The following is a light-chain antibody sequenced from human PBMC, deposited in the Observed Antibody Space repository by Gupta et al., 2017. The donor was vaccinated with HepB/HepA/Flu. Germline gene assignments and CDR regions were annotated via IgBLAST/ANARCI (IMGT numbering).Light chain of an antibody. CDR1: QDINKY. J-gene: IGKJ5*01. CDR3: QKYDTAPRT. V-gene: IGKV1-27*01. CDR2: GTS. Sequence: DIKMTQSPSSLSASIGDRVTITCRASQDINKYLAWYQVKPGKVPKLLMFGTSAVQSGVPSRFSGSGSGTEFTLTISSLQPEDVAIYYCQKYDTAPRTFGQGTRLDIK.